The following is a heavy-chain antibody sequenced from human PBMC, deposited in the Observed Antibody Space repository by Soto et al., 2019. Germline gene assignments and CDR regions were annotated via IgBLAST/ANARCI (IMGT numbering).Heavy chain of an antibody. CDR3: AREGGESSDGLYYFDS. CDR2: IHYSGNT. D-gene: IGHD3-16*01. Sequence: SSETLSLACTVSGGSTSSDNYWSWIRQPPGKGLEWIGHIHYSGNTDYNPSLKSRLAISIDTSKNQFSLKLSSVTAADTAVYFCAREGGESSDGLYYFDSWGQGSLVTVSS. V-gene: IGHV4-30-4*01. J-gene: IGHJ4*02. CDR1: GGSTSSDNY.